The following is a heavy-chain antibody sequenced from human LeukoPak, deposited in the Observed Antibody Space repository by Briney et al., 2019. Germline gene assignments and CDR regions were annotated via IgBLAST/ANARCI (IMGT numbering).Heavy chain of an antibody. CDR3: ARDPPSTYSSSGTDAFDI. CDR2: ISSSSSYI. Sequence: GGSLRLSCAASGFTFSSYSMNWVRQAPGKGLEWVSSISSSSSYIYYADSVKGRFTISRDNAKNSLYLQMNSLRAEDTAVYYCARDPPSTYSSSGTDAFDIWGQGTMVTVSS. D-gene: IGHD6-6*01. CDR1: GFTFSSYS. V-gene: IGHV3-21*01. J-gene: IGHJ3*02.